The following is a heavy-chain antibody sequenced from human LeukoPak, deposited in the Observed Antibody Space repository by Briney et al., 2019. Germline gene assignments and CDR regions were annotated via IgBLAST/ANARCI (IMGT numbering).Heavy chain of an antibody. V-gene: IGHV4-59*01. D-gene: IGHD3-22*01. CDR1: GGSISSYY. CDR3: ARDGYSDSSGYDYPPSV. Sequence: SETLSLTCTVSGGSISSYYWSRIRQPPGKGLEWIGYMSYNGRSSYNPSLRSRVTISVDASKKQFSLKLSSVTAADTAVHYCARDGYSDSSGYDYPPSVWGQGTLVTVSS. J-gene: IGHJ4*02. CDR2: MSYNGRS.